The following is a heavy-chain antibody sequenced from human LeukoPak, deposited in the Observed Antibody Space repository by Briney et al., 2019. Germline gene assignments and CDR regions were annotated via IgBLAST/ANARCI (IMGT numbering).Heavy chain of an antibody. V-gene: IGHV4-4*07. Sequence: SETLTLTCTVSGGSISSYYWSWIRQPAGKGLEWIGRIYTSGSTNYNPSLKSRVTMSVDTSKNQFSLKLSSVTAADTAVYYCARLLAAAGTNYYYYYMDVWGKGTTVTVSS. CDR3: ARLLAAAGTNYYYYYMDV. CDR1: GGSISSYY. J-gene: IGHJ6*03. D-gene: IGHD6-13*01. CDR2: IYTSGST.